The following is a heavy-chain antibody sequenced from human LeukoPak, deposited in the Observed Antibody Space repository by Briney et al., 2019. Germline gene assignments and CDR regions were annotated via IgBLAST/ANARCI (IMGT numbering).Heavy chain of an antibody. J-gene: IGHJ3*02. Sequence: GGSLRLSCAASGFTFSSYAMHWVRQAPGKGLEWVAVISYDGSNKYYADSVKGRFTISRDNSKNTLYLQMNSLRAEDTAVYYCARVGGDGYNYPGDAFDIWGQGTMVTVSS. CDR1: GFTFSSYA. D-gene: IGHD5-24*01. V-gene: IGHV3-30*04. CDR2: ISYDGSNK. CDR3: ARVGGDGYNYPGDAFDI.